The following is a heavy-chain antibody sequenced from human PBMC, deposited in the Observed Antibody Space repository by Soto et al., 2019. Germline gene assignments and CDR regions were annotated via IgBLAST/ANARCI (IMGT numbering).Heavy chain of an antibody. J-gene: IGHJ4*02. D-gene: IGHD6-19*01. V-gene: IGHV3-21*01. CDR2: ISSGSSYI. CDR1: GFTFSSYN. Sequence: EVQLVESGGGLVKPGGSLRLSCTASGFTFSSYNMNWVRQAPGKGLEWVSSISSGSSYIYYPDSVKGRFTISRDNARNSLYLQMNSLRAEDTAVYYCARGVSGAGADSTDYWGQGILVTVSS. CDR3: ARGVSGAGADSTDY.